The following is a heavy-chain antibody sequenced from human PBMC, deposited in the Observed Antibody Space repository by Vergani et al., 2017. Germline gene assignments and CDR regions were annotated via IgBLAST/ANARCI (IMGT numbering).Heavy chain of an antibody. CDR2: INHSGST. CDR1: GGSFSGYY. Sequence: QVQLQQWGAGLLKPSETLSLTCAVYGGSFSGYYWSWIRQPPGKGLEWIGEINHSGSTNYNPSLKSRVTISVDTSMNQFSLKLSSVTAADTAVYYCARVYPAAAGQNRYYYYYYMDVWGKGTTVTVSS. V-gene: IGHV4-34*01. CDR3: ARVYPAAAGQNRYYYYYYMDV. D-gene: IGHD6-13*01. J-gene: IGHJ6*03.